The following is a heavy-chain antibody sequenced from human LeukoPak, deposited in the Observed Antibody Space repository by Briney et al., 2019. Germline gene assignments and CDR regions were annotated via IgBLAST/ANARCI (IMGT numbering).Heavy chain of an antibody. V-gene: IGHV4-34*01. CDR2: INHSGST. Sequence: SSETLTLTRAVYGGSYSGYYWSWTRQPPGKGLEWIGEINHSGSTNYNPSLKSRVTISVDTSKNQFSLKLSSVTAADTAVYYCARGHEHYGSGSTSGFDPWGQGTLVTVSS. CDR3: ARGHEHYGSGSTSGFDP. J-gene: IGHJ5*02. D-gene: IGHD3-10*01. CDR1: GGSYSGYY.